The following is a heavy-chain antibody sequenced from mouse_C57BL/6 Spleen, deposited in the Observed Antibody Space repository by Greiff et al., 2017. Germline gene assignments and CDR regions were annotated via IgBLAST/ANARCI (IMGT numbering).Heavy chain of an antibody. CDR2: ISNGGGST. V-gene: IGHV5-12*01. CDR3: ARHAGGNYVGYFDV. Sequence: EVKVVESGGGLVQPGGSLKLSCAASGFTFSDYYMYWVRQTPEQRLEWVAYISNGGGSTYYPDTVKGRFTISRDNAKNTLYLQMSRLKSEDTAMYYCARHAGGNYVGYFDVWGTGTPVTVSS. CDR1: GFTFSDYY. D-gene: IGHD2-1*01. J-gene: IGHJ1*03.